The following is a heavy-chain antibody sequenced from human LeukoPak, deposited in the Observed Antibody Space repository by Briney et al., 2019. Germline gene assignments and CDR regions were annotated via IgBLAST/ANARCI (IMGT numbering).Heavy chain of an antibody. CDR1: GGSISSSNW. Sequence: SGTLSLTCAVSGGSISSSNWWSWVRQPPGKGLEWIGEIYHGGSTNYNPSLKSRVTMSVDKSTNQFSLKLSSVTAADTAVYYCAIRCTNYYGMDVWGQGTTVTVSS. V-gene: IGHV4-4*02. CDR2: IYHGGST. J-gene: IGHJ6*02. CDR3: AIRCTNYYGMDV. D-gene: IGHD2-15*01.